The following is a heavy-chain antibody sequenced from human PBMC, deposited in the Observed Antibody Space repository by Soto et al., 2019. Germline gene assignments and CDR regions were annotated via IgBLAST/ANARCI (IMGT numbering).Heavy chain of an antibody. Sequence: PSETLSLTCTVSGGSISSYYCSWIRQPPGKGLEWIGYIYYSGSTYYNPSLKSRVTISVDTSKNQFSLKLSSVTAADTAVYYCARSGYSYGPNPLLYWGQGTLVTVSS. J-gene: IGHJ4*02. CDR1: GGSISSYY. D-gene: IGHD5-18*01. V-gene: IGHV4-59*06. CDR3: ARSGYSYGPNPLLY. CDR2: IYYSGST.